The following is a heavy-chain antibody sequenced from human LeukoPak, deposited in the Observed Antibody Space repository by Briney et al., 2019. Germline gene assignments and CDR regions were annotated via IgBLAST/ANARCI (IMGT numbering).Heavy chain of an antibody. V-gene: IGHV1-69*04. J-gene: IGHJ6*02. CDR2: IIPILGIA. CDR3: AGGGSGSYYNPLYYYYYGMDV. Sequence: SVKVSFKSSGGTFSSYAISWVRQAPGQGLEWMGRIIPILGIANYAQKLQGRVTITADKSTSTAYMELSSLRSEDTAVYYCAGGGSGSYYNPLYYYYYGMDVWGQGTTVTVSS. D-gene: IGHD3-10*01. CDR1: GGTFSSYA.